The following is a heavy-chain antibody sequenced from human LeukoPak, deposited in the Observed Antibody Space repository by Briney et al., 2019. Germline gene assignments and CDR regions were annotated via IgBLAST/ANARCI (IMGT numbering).Heavy chain of an antibody. J-gene: IGHJ5*02. D-gene: IGHD5/OR15-5a*01. CDR3: AGLGSTVKGRIDP. CDR2: ISTDSGDA. CDR1: GYHFTGYH. V-gene: IGHV1-2*02. Sequence: GASVKVSCKASGYHFTGYHVHWVRQAPGQGLEWMGRISTDSGDADIAQKFQGRDTMTRDTSISTAYMELSRLTSDDSAVYYCAGLGSTVKGRIDPWGQGTSVTVSS.